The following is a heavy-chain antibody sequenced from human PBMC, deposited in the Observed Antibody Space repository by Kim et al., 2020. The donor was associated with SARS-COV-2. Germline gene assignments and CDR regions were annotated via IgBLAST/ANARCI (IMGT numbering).Heavy chain of an antibody. CDR3: ARGDMTTVTPEDY. Sequence: YNTAQQSRVTISVDTSKNQFSLKLSSVTAADTAVYYCARGDMTTVTPEDYWGQGTLVTVSS. D-gene: IGHD4-17*01. J-gene: IGHJ4*02. V-gene: IGHV4-59*09.